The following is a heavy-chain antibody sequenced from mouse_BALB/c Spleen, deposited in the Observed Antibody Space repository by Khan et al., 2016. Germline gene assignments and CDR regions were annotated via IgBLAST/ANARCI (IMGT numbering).Heavy chain of an antibody. D-gene: IGHD1-1*02. CDR3: AREDYSWFAY. CDR1: GYSITSDYA. Sequence: EVKLLESGPGLVKPSQSLSLTCTVTGYSITSDYAWNWIRQFPGNKLEWMGYISYSGNTHYNPSLKSRISITRDTSKNQFFLQLNSVTTEDTATYYCAREDYSWFAYWGQGTLVTVSA. CDR2: ISYSGNT. J-gene: IGHJ3*01. V-gene: IGHV3-2*02.